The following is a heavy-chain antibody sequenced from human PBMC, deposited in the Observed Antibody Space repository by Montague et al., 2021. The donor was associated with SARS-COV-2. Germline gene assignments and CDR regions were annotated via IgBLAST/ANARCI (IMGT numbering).Heavy chain of an antibody. J-gene: IGHJ4*02. Sequence: CTISGDSVWSNTAAWNWIRQSPSGGLEWLGRTNYRSKWTSDYVTSVEGRISIDPDTSKNQSFLHLRSVTPEDTGVYYCVRDTGSAQAGFDAWGQGILVTVSS. D-gene: IGHD4-17*01. CDR1: GDSVWSNTAA. V-gene: IGHV6-1*01. CDR3: VRDTGSAQAGFDA. CDR2: TNYRSKWTS.